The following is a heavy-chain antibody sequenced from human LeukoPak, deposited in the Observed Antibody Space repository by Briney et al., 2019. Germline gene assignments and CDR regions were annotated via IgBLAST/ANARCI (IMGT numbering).Heavy chain of an antibody. CDR3: ARGAFGVLLSAFDI. D-gene: IGHD3-3*01. CDR1: GYSISSGYY. CDR2: IYHSGST. J-gene: IGHJ3*02. V-gene: IGHV4-38-2*02. Sequence: SETLSLTCTVSGYSISSGYYWGWIRQPPGKGLEWIGNIYHSGSTYSNPSLKSRVIISVDTSKNQFSLKLSSVTAADTAVYWCARGAFGVLLSAFDIWGQGTMVTVSS.